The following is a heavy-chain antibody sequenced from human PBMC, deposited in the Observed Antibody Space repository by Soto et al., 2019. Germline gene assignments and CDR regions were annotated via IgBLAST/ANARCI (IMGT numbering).Heavy chain of an antibody. CDR2: ISGSGDST. J-gene: IGHJ4*02. Sequence: EVQLLESGGGLVQPGGSLRLSCAASGFTFSTYAMIWVRQAPGKGLEWVSAISGSGDSTYYADSVKGRFTISRVNSKNTLYLQMSSLRAEDTAIYYCAKDSFINLRGYDSYWGQGTLVTVSS. CDR3: AKDSFINLRGYDSY. V-gene: IGHV3-23*01. CDR1: GFTFSTYA. D-gene: IGHD5-12*01.